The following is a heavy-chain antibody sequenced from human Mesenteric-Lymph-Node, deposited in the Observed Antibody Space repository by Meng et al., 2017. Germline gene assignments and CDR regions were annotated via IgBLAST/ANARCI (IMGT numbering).Heavy chain of an antibody. CDR2: IHHSGSA. Sequence: VQRQESGPGLVGPSQPLSLTCTVSGGSMSSGNYYWSWIRQPPGKGLEWIGYIHHSGSAYYNPSLKSRVSISVDTSKNQFSLKLSSVTAADTAVYYCARHNGGTYRFDCWGQGTLVTVSS. J-gene: IGHJ4*02. V-gene: IGHV4-30-4*01. D-gene: IGHD1-26*01. CDR3: ARHNGGTYRFDC. CDR1: GGSMSSGNYY.